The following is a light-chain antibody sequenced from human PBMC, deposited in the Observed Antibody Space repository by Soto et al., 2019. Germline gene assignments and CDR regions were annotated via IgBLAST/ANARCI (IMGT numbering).Light chain of an antibody. CDR1: QAVNTR. Sequence: VLTQSPATLSFFPGDRVTLSCRASQAVNTRLAWYQHKPGQAPRLLIYQASNRAAGVPARFSGSGSGTDFTLTISDVEPEDFAVYYCHQRQSWLRTFGHGTKVDIK. CDR3: HQRQSWLRT. CDR2: QAS. J-gene: IGKJ1*01. V-gene: IGKV3D-11*01.